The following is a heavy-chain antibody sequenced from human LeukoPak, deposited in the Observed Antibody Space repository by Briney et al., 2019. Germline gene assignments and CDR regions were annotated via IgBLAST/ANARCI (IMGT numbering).Heavy chain of an antibody. CDR2: ISYDGSNK. V-gene: IGHV3-30-3*01. CDR1: GFTFSSYA. Sequence: SGGSLRLSCAASGFTFSSYAMHWVRQAPGKGLEWVAVISYDGSNKYYADSVKGRFTISRDNSKNTLYLQMNSLRAEDTAVYHCARVATTDDYWGQGTLVTVSS. D-gene: IGHD4-11*01. CDR3: ARVATTDDY. J-gene: IGHJ4*02.